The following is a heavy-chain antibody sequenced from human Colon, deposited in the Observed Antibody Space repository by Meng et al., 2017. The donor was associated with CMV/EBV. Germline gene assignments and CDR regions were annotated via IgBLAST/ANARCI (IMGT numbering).Heavy chain of an antibody. CDR3: AKDRPGYSSGWYWDNWFDP. J-gene: IGHJ5*02. CDR2: ISGSGGST. CDR1: GFTFSSYA. Sequence: GGSLRLSCAASGFTFSSYAMSWVRQAPGKGLEWVSAISGSGGSTYYADSVKGRFTISRDNSKNTLYLQMNSLRAEDTAVYYCAKDRPGYSSGWYWDNWFDPWGQGTLVTVSS. V-gene: IGHV3-23*01. D-gene: IGHD6-19*01.